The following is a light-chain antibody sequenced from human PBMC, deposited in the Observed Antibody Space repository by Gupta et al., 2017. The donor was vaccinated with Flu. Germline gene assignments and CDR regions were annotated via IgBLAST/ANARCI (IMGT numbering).Light chain of an antibody. CDR3: NVCASTAASAV. CDR2: KVC. J-gene: IGLJ1*01. V-gene: IGLV3-21*04. CDR1: VSGTKG. Sequence: GRNVSGTKGVHWYQQMPGQAPIMFIYKVCDRPSGIPDRFSGSNSGSTATLTISRVEAGDEADYYCNVCASTAASAVFGRGTRLTVL.